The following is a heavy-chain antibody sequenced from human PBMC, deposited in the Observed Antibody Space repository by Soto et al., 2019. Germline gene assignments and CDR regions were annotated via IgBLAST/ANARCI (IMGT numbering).Heavy chain of an antibody. V-gene: IGHV4-30-4*01. CDR1: GGSISNGDYY. CDR3: ARVGSSIATRPFDY. D-gene: IGHD6-6*01. CDR2: IYYSGST. Sequence: QVHLQKSGPGLVKPSQTLSLTCTVSGGSISNGDYYWSSIRQPPGESLEWIGYIYYSGSTYYNPSLKSRVTISVDTSKNQFSLKLSSVTAADTAVYYCARVGSSIATRPFDYWGQGTLVTVSS. J-gene: IGHJ4*02.